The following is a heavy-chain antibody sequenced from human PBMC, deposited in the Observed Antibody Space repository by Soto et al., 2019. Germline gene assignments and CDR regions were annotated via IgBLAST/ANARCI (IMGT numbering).Heavy chain of an antibody. CDR3: ARVDANGGTSSNYFDY. V-gene: IGHV5-51*01. CDR1: GYTFADHW. CDR2: VFPPDSET. Sequence: GESLKISCKGSGYTFADHWIGWVRQMPGKGLEWVGIVFPPDSETRYSPSFQGQVTISVDNSITTAFLQWSSLKASDSGVYFCARVDANGGTSSNYFDYWGRGTLVTVSS. D-gene: IGHD2-15*01. J-gene: IGHJ4*02.